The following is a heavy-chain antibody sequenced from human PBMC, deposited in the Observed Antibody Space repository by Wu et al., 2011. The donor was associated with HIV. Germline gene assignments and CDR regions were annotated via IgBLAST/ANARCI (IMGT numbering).Heavy chain of an antibody. CDR2: INPHSGGT. V-gene: IGHV1-2*02. CDR1: GYTFTGYY. D-gene: IGHD2/OR15-2a*01. Sequence: QVQLVQSGAEVEKPGASVKVSCKASGYTFTGYYIHWVRQAPGQGLEWMGWINPHSGGTNYAQRFQGRVTMTRDTSITTAYMELSRLRSDDTAVYYCARDSGVSTTSTSNSWGQGTLV. CDR3: ARDSGVSTTSTSNS. J-gene: IGHJ1*01.